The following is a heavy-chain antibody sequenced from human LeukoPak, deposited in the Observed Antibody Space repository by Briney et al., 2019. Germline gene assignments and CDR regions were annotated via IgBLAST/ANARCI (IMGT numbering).Heavy chain of an antibody. D-gene: IGHD3-10*01. CDR2: IYTSGST. Sequence: SQTLSLTCTVSGGSISSGSYYWSWIRQPAGKGLEWIGRIYTSGSTNYNPSLKSRVTISVGTSKNQFSLKLSSVTAADTAVYYCAGLYYGSGTSYWYFDLWGRGTLVTVSS. CDR1: GGSISSGSYY. CDR3: AGLYYGSGTSYWYFDL. J-gene: IGHJ2*01. V-gene: IGHV4-61*02.